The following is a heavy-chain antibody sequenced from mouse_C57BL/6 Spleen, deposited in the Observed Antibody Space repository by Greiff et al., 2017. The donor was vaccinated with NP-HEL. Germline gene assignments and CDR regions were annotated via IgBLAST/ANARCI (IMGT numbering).Heavy chain of an antibody. J-gene: IGHJ2*01. CDR3: TRMGPPFDY. Sequence: DVQLQESGTVLARPGASVMMSCKTSGYTFPSYWMHWVKQRPGQGLEWIGAIYPGNSDTSYNKKFMGKAKLTAVTSASTAYRELSSLTNEDSAVYYGTRMGPPFDYWGKGTTLTVSS. V-gene: IGHV1-5*01. CDR1: GYTFPSYW. CDR2: IYPGNSDT.